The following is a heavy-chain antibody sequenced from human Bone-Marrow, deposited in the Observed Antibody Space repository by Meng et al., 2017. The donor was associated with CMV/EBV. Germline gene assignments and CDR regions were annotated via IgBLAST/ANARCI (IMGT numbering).Heavy chain of an antibody. CDR1: GFTFSSYA. D-gene: IGHD5-12*01. Sequence: GSLRLSCAASGFTFSSYAMSWVRQAPGKGLEWVSVIYSGGSSTYYADSVKGRFTISRDNAKNSLYLQMNSLRAEDTAVYYCARDDVWLWGQGTLVTVSS. CDR3: ARDDVWL. V-gene: IGHV3-23*03. J-gene: IGHJ4*02. CDR2: IYSGGSST.